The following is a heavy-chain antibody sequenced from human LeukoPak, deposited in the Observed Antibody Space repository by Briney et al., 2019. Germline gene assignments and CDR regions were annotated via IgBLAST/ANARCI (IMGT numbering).Heavy chain of an antibody. CDR2: INAGNGNT. J-gene: IGHJ4*02. CDR3: AREGRYGDYVDY. CDR1: GYTFTSYA. Sequence: VASVKVSCKASGYTFTSYAMHWARQAPGQRLEWMGWINAGNGNTKYSQKFQGRVTITRDTSASTAYMELSSPRSEDTAVYYCAREGRYGDYVDYWGQGTLVTVSS. V-gene: IGHV1-3*01. D-gene: IGHD4-17*01.